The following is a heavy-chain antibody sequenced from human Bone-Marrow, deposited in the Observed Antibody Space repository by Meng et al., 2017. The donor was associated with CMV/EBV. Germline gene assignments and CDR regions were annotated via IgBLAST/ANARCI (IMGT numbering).Heavy chain of an antibody. V-gene: IGHV3-11*04. CDR1: GFTFSDYY. J-gene: IGHJ3*02. CDR3: AAGRYYYDSSGPDAFDI. CDR2: ISSSGSTI. D-gene: IGHD3-22*01. Sequence: GESLKISCAASGFTFSDYYMSWIRQAPGKGLEWVSYISSSGSTIYYADSVKGRFTISRDNAKNSLYLQMNSLRAEDTAVYYCAAGRYYYDSSGPDAFDIWGQGTMVTGSS.